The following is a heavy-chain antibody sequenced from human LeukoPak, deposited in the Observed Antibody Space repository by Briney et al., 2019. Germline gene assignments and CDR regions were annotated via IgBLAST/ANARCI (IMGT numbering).Heavy chain of an antibody. CDR3: ARLGASGNGYLSWFDP. D-gene: IGHD3-22*01. CDR1: GGSISTFY. Sequence: SETLSLTCTVSGGSISTFYWSWIRQPPGKGLEWIGYIYYSGNSNYNPSLKSRVPISVETPKNQFSLKLSSVTAADTAVYYCARLGASGNGYLSWFDPWGQGTLVTVSS. V-gene: IGHV4-59*01. CDR2: IYYSGNS. J-gene: IGHJ5*02.